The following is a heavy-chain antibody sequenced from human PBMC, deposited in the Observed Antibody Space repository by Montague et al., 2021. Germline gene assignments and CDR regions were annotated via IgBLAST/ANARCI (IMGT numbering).Heavy chain of an antibody. J-gene: IGHJ3*02. V-gene: IGHV3-23*01. CDR1: GFTFNSYA. D-gene: IGHD3-16*02. CDR2: ISGSGGST. Sequence: SLRLSCAASGFTFNSYAMSLVRQAPGKGLEWVSGISGSGGSTYYVDSVKGRFTISRDNSKNTLYLQMNSLRAEDTAVYYCAKDQSLIMITFGEIIDRRAFDIWGQGTRVTISS. CDR3: AKDQSLIMITFGEIIDRRAFDI.